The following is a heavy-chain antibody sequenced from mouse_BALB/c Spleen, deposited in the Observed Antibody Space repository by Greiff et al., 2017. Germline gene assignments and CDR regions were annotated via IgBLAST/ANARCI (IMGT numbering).Heavy chain of an antibody. CDR1: GYSITSGYY. CDR3: ARELAGLYYFDY. D-gene: IGHD3-1*01. Sequence: ESGPGLVKPSQSLSLTCSVTGYSITSGYYWNWIRQFPGNKLEWMGYISYDGSNNYNPSLKNRISITRDTSKNQFFLKLNSVTTEDTATYYCARELAGLYYFDYWGQGTTLTVSS. J-gene: IGHJ2*01. V-gene: IGHV3-6*02. CDR2: ISYDGSN.